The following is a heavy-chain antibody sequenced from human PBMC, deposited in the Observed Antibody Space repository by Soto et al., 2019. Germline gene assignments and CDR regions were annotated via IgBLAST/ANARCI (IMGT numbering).Heavy chain of an antibody. D-gene: IGHD3-22*01. V-gene: IGHV3-23*01. J-gene: IGHJ3*02. CDR1: GFTFSSYA. CDR3: AKDIHITMIVVVTPSFAFDI. CDR2: ISGSGGST. Sequence: PGGSLRLSCAASGFTFSSYAMSWVRQAPGKGLEWVSAISGSGGSTYYADSVKGRFTISRDNSKNTLYLQMNSLRAEDTAVYYCAKDIHITMIVVVTPSFAFDIWGQGTMVTVSS.